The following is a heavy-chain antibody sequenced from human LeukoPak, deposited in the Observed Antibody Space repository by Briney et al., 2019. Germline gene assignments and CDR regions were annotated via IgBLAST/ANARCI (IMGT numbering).Heavy chain of an antibody. CDR1: GGSISSYY. J-gene: IGHJ3*02. CDR3: ARLPAGGSYGAFDI. CDR2: IYTSGST. Sequence: PSETLSLTCTVSGGSISSYYWSWIRQPPGKGLEWIGYIYTSGSTNYNPSLKSRVSISVDTSKNQFSLKLSSVTAADTAVYYCARLPAGGSYGAFDIWGQGTMVTVSS. D-gene: IGHD1-26*01. V-gene: IGHV4-4*09.